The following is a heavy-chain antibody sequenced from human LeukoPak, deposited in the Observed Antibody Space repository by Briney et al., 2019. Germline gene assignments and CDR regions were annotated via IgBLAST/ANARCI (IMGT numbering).Heavy chain of an antibody. CDR1: GGSIGSYY. Sequence: PSETLSLTCTVSGGSIGSYYWSWIRQPPGKGLEWIGYSSYSGTTSYNPSLKSRVTISVDTSKNQFSLKLSSLTAADTAVYYCARENYVYSAFDIWGQGTMVTVSS. V-gene: IGHV4-59*01. CDR3: ARENYVYSAFDI. D-gene: IGHD1-7*01. J-gene: IGHJ3*02. CDR2: SSYSGTT.